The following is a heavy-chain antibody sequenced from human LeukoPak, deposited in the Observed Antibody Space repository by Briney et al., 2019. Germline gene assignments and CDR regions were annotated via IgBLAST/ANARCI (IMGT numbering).Heavy chain of an antibody. CDR2: ITYDGYYK. J-gene: IGHJ4*02. Sequence: GTSLRLSCAASGFTFTSYGMHWVRQAPGKGLEWVALITYDGYYKYYSDSVKGRFTISSDTSKNTMYLQMNSLRAEDTAVYYCTKAGSSWYAVGYWGQGALVTVSS. V-gene: IGHV3-30*18. CDR1: GFTFTSYG. D-gene: IGHD6-13*01. CDR3: TKAGSSWYAVGY.